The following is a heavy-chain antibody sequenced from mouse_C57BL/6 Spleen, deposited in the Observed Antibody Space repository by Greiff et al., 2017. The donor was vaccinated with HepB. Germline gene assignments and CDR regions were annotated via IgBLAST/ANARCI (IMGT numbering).Heavy chain of an antibody. D-gene: IGHD1-1*01. CDR2: INPNNGGT. V-gene: IGHV1-18*01. J-gene: IGHJ1*03. Sequence: EVQLQQSGPELVKPGASVKIPCKASGYTFTDYNMDWVKQSHGKSLEWIGDINPNNGGTIYNQKFKGKATLTVDKSSSTAYMELRSLTSEDTAVYYCARGRDYGSSYGYFDVWSTGTTVTVSS. CDR3: ARGRDYGSSYGYFDV. CDR1: GYTFTDYN.